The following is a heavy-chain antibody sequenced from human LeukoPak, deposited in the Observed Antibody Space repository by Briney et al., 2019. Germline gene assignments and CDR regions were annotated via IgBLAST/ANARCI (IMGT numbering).Heavy chain of an antibody. CDR3: ARDSGSYSTSYRFDS. V-gene: IGHV4-39*07. CDR1: GGSISSSSYY. Sequence: SETLSLTCTVSGGSISSSSYYWGWIRQPPGKGLEWIGTIYYSGSTYYNPSLKSRVTISVDTSENQFSLQLNSVTPEDTAVYYCARDSGSYSTSYRFDSWGQGTLVTVSS. J-gene: IGHJ4*02. CDR2: IYYSGST. D-gene: IGHD6-6*01.